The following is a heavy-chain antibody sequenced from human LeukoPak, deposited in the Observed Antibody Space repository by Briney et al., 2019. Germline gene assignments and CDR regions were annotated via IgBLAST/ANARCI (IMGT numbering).Heavy chain of an antibody. J-gene: IGHJ4*02. D-gene: IGHD5-12*01. CDR1: GYTFTSYG. Sequence: ASVKVSCKASGYTFTSYGISWVRQAPGQGLEWMGWISAYNGNTNYAQKLQGRVTMTTDTSTSRAYMELRSLRSDDTAVYYCARIQYSGYDSGYWGQGTLVTVSS. CDR3: ARIQYSGYDSGY. V-gene: IGHV1-18*01. CDR2: ISAYNGNT.